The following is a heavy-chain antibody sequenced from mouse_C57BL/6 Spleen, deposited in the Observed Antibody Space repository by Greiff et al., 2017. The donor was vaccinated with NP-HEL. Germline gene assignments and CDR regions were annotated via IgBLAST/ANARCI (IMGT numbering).Heavy chain of an antibody. CDR3: ARTRSTMITTSYYYAMDY. CDR2: IWSGGST. J-gene: IGHJ4*01. Sequence: VKLQQSGPGLVQPSQSLSITCTVSGFSLTSYGVHWVRQSPGKGLEWLGVIWSGGSTDYNAAFISRLSISKDNSKSQVFFKMNSLQADDTAIYYCARTRSTMITTSYYYAMDYWGQGTSVTVSS. CDR1: GFSLTSYG. D-gene: IGHD2-4*01. V-gene: IGHV2-2*01.